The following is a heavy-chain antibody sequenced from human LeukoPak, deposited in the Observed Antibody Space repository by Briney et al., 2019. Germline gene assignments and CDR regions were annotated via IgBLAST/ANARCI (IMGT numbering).Heavy chain of an antibody. CDR3: ARVAYYYDSSGYRGAFDI. D-gene: IGHD3-22*01. Sequence: SETLSLTCTVSGGSISSYYWSWIRQPAGKGLEWIGRIYTSGSTNYNPSLKSRVTMSVDTSKNQFSLKLSSVTAADTAVYYCARVAYYYDSSGYRGAFDIWGQGTVVTVSS. CDR1: GGSISSYY. V-gene: IGHV4-4*07. J-gene: IGHJ3*02. CDR2: IYTSGST.